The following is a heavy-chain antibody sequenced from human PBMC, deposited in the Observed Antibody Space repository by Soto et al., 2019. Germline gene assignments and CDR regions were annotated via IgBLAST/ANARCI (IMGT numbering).Heavy chain of an antibody. CDR3: AREYTAWPLAYGLDV. D-gene: IGHD2-2*02. Sequence: GGSLRLSCAASGFTFSSYSINWVRQAPGKGLEWVSSISGRNDIYYADSVKGRFTISRDNAKNSVSLQMNSLRAEDTAVYYCAREYTAWPLAYGLDVWGQGTTVTVSS. V-gene: IGHV3-21*01. CDR1: GFTFSSYS. CDR2: ISGRNDI. J-gene: IGHJ6*02.